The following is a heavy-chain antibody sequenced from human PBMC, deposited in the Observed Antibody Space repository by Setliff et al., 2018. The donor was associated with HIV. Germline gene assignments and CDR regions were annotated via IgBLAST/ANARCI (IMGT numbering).Heavy chain of an antibody. V-gene: IGHV1-18*01. Sequence: ASVKVSCKPSGCTFTTYGLSWVRQAPGQGLEWMGWISTYSDETSSSQNLQGRVTMTTDTSTNTAYLELRSLRFDDTAVYYCARDVEHMMDVWGQGTTVTVSS. CDR1: GCTFTTYG. CDR2: ISTYSDET. J-gene: IGHJ6*02. CDR3: ARDVEHMMDV.